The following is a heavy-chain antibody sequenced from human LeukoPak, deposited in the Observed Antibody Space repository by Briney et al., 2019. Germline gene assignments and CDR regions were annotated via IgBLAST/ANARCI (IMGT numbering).Heavy chain of an antibody. Sequence: GGSLRLSCAASGFTFSSYWMSWVRQAPGKGLEWVANIKQDGSEKYYVDSVKGRFTISRDNAKNSLYLQMNSLRAEDTAVYYCARDQGDIVATIIPNPFDYWGQGTLGTVSS. V-gene: IGHV3-7*04. CDR3: ARDQGDIVATIIPNPFDY. CDR2: IKQDGSEK. J-gene: IGHJ4*02. CDR1: GFTFSSYW. D-gene: IGHD5-12*01.